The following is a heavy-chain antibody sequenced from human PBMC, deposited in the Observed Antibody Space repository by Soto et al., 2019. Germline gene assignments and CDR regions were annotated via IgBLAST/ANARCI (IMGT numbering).Heavy chain of an antibody. V-gene: IGHV1-58*02. CDR3: AASPSFWQNYYYGAMDV. Sequence: VRVSYESSSLAFTISAKQWVRQARGQRLEWIGWIVVGSDNTNYAQKFQERVTITRDLSTNTIYMDLSGLRSEDTAVYYCAASPSFWQNYYYGAMDVWGQASKVTVSS. CDR2: IVVGSDNT. J-gene: IGHJ6*02. CDR1: SLAFTISA.